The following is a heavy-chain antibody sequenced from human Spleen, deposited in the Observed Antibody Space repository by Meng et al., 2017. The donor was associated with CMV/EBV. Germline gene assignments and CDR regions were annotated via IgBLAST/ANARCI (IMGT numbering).Heavy chain of an antibody. J-gene: IGHJ4*02. CDR3: AILVSGQDY. V-gene: IGHV3-7*01. Sequence: GGSLRLSCAASGFDFSAHSLNWVRQAPGKGLEWVANIKQDGSEKYYVDSVKGRVTISRDNAKNSLYLQMNSLRAEDTAVYYCAILVSGQDYWGQGTLVTVSS. CDR2: IKQDGSEK. D-gene: IGHD6-19*01. CDR1: GFDFSAHS.